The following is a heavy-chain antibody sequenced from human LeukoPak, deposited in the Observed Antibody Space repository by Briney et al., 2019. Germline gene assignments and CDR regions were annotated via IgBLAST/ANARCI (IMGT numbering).Heavy chain of an antibody. J-gene: IGHJ4*02. D-gene: IGHD6-13*01. CDR3: TTDEIAAAGLFDY. CDR1: GFTFSSYA. Sequence: PGGSLRLSCAASGFTFSSYAMSWVRQAPGKGLEWVSAISGSGGSTYYADSVKGRFTISRDNSKNTLYLQMNSLKTEDTAVYYCTTDEIAAAGLFDYWGQGTLVTVSS. V-gene: IGHV3-23*01. CDR2: ISGSGGST.